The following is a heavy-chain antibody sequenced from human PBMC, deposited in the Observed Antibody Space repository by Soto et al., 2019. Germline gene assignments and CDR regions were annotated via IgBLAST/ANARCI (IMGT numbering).Heavy chain of an antibody. CDR3: ARRGATKSEIYYFDY. J-gene: IGHJ4*02. Sequence: EVQLVQSGAEVKKPGESLKISCKGSGYSFTSYWIGWVRQMPGKGLEWMGIIYPGDSDTRYSPSFQGQVTISADKSISTAYLQWSSLKAADNAMYYCARRGATKSEIYYFDYWGQGTLVTVSS. CDR2: IYPGDSDT. V-gene: IGHV5-51*03. CDR1: GYSFTSYW. D-gene: IGHD1-26*01.